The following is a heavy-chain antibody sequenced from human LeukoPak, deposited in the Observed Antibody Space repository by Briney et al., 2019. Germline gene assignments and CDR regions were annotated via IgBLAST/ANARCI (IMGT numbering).Heavy chain of an antibody. CDR3: ARSRVRGVTLPFDY. Sequence: GASVKVSCKASGYTFTVYYMHWVRQAPGQGLEWMGWINPNSGGTNYAQKFQGRVTMTRDTSISTAYMELSRLRSDDTAVYYCARSRVRGVTLPFDYWGQGTLVTVSS. D-gene: IGHD3-10*01. J-gene: IGHJ4*02. CDR1: GYTFTVYY. CDR2: INPNSGGT. V-gene: IGHV1-2*02.